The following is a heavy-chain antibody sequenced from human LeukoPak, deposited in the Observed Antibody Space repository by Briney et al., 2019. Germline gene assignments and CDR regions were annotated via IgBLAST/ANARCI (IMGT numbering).Heavy chain of an antibody. J-gene: IGHJ6*03. CDR2: IYPGDSDT. V-gene: IGHV5-51*01. Sequence: GESLKISRKGSGYSFTSYWIGWVRQMPGKGLEWMGIIYPGDSDTRYSRSFQGQVTISADKSISTAYLQWSSLQASDTAMYYCARLPYCSGFRVSGYYYMDVWGKGTTVTVSS. CDR3: ARLPYCSGFRVSGYYYMDV. CDR1: GYSFTSYW. D-gene: IGHD3-10*01.